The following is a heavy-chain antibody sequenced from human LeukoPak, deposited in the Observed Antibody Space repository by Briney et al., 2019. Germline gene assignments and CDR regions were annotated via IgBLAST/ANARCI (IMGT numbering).Heavy chain of an antibody. CDR3: AKGYCSSTSCLKTD. CDR2: ISDDETYK. J-gene: IGHJ4*02. V-gene: IGHV3-30-3*01. CDR1: GFTFNSYS. D-gene: IGHD2-2*01. Sequence: GGSLRLSCAASGFTFNSYSMHWVRQAPGKGLEWVTAISDDETYKFYADSVKGRFTISRDNSKNTLYLQMNSLRAEDTAVYYCAKGYCSSTSCLKTDWGQGALVTVSS.